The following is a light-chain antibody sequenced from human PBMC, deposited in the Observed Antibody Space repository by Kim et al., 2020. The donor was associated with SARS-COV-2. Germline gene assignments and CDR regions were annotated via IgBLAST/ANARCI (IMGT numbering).Light chain of an antibody. V-gene: IGLV1-47*01. CDR1: SSNIGSNY. Sequence: QSVLTQPPSASGTPGQRVTISCSGSSSNIGSNYVYWYQQLPGTAPKLLIYRNNQRPSGVPDRFSGSKSGTSASLAISGLRSEDEADYYCAAWDDSLSGNYVFGTGPKVTVL. J-gene: IGLJ1*01. CDR2: RNN. CDR3: AAWDDSLSGNYV.